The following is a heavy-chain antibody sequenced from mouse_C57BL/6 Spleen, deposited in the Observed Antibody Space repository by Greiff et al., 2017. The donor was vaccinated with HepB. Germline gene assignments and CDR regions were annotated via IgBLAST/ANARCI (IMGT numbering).Heavy chain of an antibody. CDR2: ISSGGSYT. J-gene: IGHJ3*01. D-gene: IGHD1-1*01. Sequence: DVMLVESGGDLVKPGGSLKLSCAASGFTFSSYGMSWVRQTPDKRLEWVATISSGGSYTYYPDSVKGRFTISRDNAKNTLYLQMSSLKSEDTAMYYCARLDYGSSYAWFAYWGQGTLVTVSA. CDR1: GFTFSSYG. V-gene: IGHV5-6*02. CDR3: ARLDYGSSYAWFAY.